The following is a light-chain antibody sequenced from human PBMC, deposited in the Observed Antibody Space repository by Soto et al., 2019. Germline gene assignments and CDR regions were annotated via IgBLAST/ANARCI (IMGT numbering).Light chain of an antibody. CDR2: DAS. CDR3: QHCDYLPI. Sequence: DIQMTHPPSPLSASVGNRVTITCQASHDIPGFLNWNQHKPGRAPKLLIYDASILEAGVPTRFSGSGSGTHFTFTISSLQPEDVATYYCQHCDYLPIFGPGTTVDFK. J-gene: IGKJ3*01. V-gene: IGKV1-33*01. CDR1: HDIPGF.